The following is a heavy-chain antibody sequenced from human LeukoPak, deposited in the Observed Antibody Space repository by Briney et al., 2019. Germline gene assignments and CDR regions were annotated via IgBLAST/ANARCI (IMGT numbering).Heavy chain of an antibody. CDR2: IKQDGSEK. D-gene: IGHD3-10*01. CDR3: ARDRRVGEGLFDY. J-gene: IGHJ4*02. Sequence: GGSLRLSCAASGFTFSSYWVSWVRQAPGKGLEWVANIKQDGSEKYYVDSVKGRFTISRDNAKNSLYLQMNSLRAEDTAVYYCARDRRVGEGLFDYWGQGTLVTVSS. CDR1: GFTFSSYW. V-gene: IGHV3-7*01.